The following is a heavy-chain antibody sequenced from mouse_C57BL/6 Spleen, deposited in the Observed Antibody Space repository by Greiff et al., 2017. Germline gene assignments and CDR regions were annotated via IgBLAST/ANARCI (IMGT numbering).Heavy chain of an antibody. J-gene: IGHJ4*01. Sequence: QVQLQQPGAELVKPGASVKLSCKASGYTFTSYWMHWVKQRPGQGLEWIGMIHPNSGSTNYNEKFKSKATLTVDKSSSTAYMQLSSLTSEDSAVYYCAIRRVTTVVANYYAMDYWGQGTSVTVSS. D-gene: IGHD1-1*01. V-gene: IGHV1-64*01. CDR3: AIRRVTTVVANYYAMDY. CDR1: GYTFTSYW. CDR2: IHPNSGST.